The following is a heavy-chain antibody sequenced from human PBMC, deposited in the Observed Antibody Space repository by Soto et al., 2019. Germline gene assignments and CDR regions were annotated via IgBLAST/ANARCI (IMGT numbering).Heavy chain of an antibody. D-gene: IGHD6-6*01. CDR2: IIPIFGTA. J-gene: IGHJ6*02. Sequence: GPSVKVSCKASGGTFSSYAISWVRQAPGQGLEWMGGIIPIFGTANYAQKFQGRVTITADESTSTAYMELSSLRSEDTAVYYCARGGSSSSRFYYYGMDVWGQGTTVTVSS. CDR3: ARGGSSSSRFYYYGMDV. CDR1: GGTFSSYA. V-gene: IGHV1-69*13.